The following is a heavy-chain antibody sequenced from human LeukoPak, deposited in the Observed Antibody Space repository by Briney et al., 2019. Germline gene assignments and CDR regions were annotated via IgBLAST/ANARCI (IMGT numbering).Heavy chain of an antibody. Sequence: GGSLRLSCEASGFTFSNYNMNWVRQAPGKGLEWVSSINSRSNYIYYADSVKGRFTISRDNAKESLYLQMNSLRAEDTALYLCARDKVSVIPALDYWGQGTLVIVSS. J-gene: IGHJ4*02. CDR3: ARDKVSVIPALDY. CDR2: INSRSNYI. V-gene: IGHV3-21*01. D-gene: IGHD2-15*01. CDR1: GFTFSNYN.